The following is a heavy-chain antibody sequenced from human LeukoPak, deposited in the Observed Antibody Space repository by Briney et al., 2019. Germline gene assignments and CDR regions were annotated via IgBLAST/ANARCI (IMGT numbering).Heavy chain of an antibody. CDR3: ARASSGSGWYTSFFGY. D-gene: IGHD6-19*01. Sequence: GASVKVSCKASGGTFSSYAISWVRQAPGQGLEWMGRIIPILGIANYAQKFQGRVTITADKSTSTAYMELSSLRSEDTAVYYCARASSGSGWYTSFFGYWGQGTLVTVSS. CDR2: IIPILGIA. V-gene: IGHV1-69*04. J-gene: IGHJ4*02. CDR1: GGTFSSYA.